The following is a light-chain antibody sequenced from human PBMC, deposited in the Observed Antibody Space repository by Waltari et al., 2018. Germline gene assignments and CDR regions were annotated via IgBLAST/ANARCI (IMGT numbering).Light chain of an antibody. J-gene: IGKJ2*01. CDR1: PSITSW. V-gene: IGKV1-5*01. CDR2: DAS. CDR3: QQYKSYSYT. Sequence: DIQMTQSPSTLSASVGDRVTITCRASPSITSWLAWYQQKPGKAPKVLSFDASSLESGVPSRFSGRGSGTEFTLTISSLQPDDFATYYCQQYKSYSYTFGQGTKLEIK.